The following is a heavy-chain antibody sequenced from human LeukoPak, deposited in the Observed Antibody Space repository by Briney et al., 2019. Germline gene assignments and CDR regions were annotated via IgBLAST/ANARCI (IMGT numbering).Heavy chain of an antibody. CDR3: ARTTEGYCRGRSCYSYYYYMDV. V-gene: IGHV4-34*01. D-gene: IGHD2-15*01. J-gene: IGHJ6*03. Sequence: SETLSLTCAVYGGSFSGYYWSWIRQPPGKGLEWIGEINHIGSTNYNPSLKSRVTISVDTSKNQFSLKLSSVTAADTAVYYCARTTEGYCRGRSCYSYYYYMDVWGKGTTVTVSS. CDR1: GGSFSGYY. CDR2: INHIGST.